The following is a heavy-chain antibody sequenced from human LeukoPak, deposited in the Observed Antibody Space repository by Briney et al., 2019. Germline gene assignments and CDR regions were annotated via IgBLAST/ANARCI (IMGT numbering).Heavy chain of an antibody. CDR3: ARTVLGVTSYYYYMDV. CDR2: IIPIFGTA. D-gene: IGHD3-10*02. J-gene: IGHJ6*03. CDR1: GGTFSSYA. Sequence: ASVKVSCKASGGTFSSYAISWVRQAPGQGLEWMGGIIPIFGTANYAQKFQGRVAITADESTSTAYMELSSLRSEDTAVYYCARTVLGVTSYYYYMDVWGKGTTVTISS. V-gene: IGHV1-69*01.